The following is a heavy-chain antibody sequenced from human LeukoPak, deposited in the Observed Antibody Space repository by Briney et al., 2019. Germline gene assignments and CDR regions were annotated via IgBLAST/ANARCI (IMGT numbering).Heavy chain of an antibody. V-gene: IGHV1-69*13. Sequence: VASVKVSCKASGGTFSSYAISWVRQAPGQGLEWMGGIIPIFGTANYAQKFQGRVTITADESTSTAYMELSSLRSEDTAVYYCARMYYYDSSGYYYGLDYWGQGTLVTVSS. CDR3: ARMYYYDSSGYYYGLDY. D-gene: IGHD3-22*01. CDR1: GGTFSSYA. CDR2: IIPIFGTA. J-gene: IGHJ4*02.